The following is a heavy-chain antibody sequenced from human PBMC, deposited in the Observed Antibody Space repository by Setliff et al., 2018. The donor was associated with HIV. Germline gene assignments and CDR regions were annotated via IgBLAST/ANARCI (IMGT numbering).Heavy chain of an antibody. V-gene: IGHV1-18*01. CDR1: GYSVATHG. CDR3: ARRRLSSDDSFDF. J-gene: IGHJ3*01. CDR2: ISAYTGNT. Sequence: ASVKVSCKTSGYSVATHGLSWVRQAPGEGLEWMGWISAYTGNTNYAQKFHGRVSMTTDSSTSTGYMELTSLRSDDTAVYYCARRRLSSDDSFDFWGQGTLVTVSS. D-gene: IGHD1-26*01.